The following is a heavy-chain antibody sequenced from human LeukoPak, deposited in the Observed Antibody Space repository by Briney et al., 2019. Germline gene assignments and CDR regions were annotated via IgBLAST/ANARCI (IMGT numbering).Heavy chain of an antibody. D-gene: IGHD4-17*01. J-gene: IGHJ4*02. CDR3: ASHYGDYSFFDY. V-gene: IGHV3-7*02. Sequence: GGSLRLSCAASGFTFSSYWMSWVRQAPGKGLEWVASIKQDGSEKYYVDSVKGRFTISRDNAKNSLYLQMNSLRAEDTAVYYCASHYGDYSFFDYWGQGTLVTVSS. CDR2: IKQDGSEK. CDR1: GFTFSSYW.